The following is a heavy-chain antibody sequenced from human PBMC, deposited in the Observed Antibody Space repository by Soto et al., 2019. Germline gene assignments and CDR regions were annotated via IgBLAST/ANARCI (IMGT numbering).Heavy chain of an antibody. J-gene: IGHJ4*02. CDR1: GGSFRGYF. Sequence: SETLSLTCAVSGGSFRGYFWSWIRQSPDKGLEWIGEINDSGSTYYNPSFKSRLTLSVDTPRSQISLRLTSMTAADSAVYYCQGGDFWGQGTRVTVSS. CDR2: INDSGST. D-gene: IGHD3-16*01. V-gene: IGHV4-34*01. CDR3: QGGDF.